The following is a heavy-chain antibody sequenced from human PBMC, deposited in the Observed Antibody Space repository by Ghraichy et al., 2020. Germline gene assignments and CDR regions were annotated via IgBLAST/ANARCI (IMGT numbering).Heavy chain of an antibody. D-gene: IGHD3-9*01. CDR3: ARLLKNYDILTGYRYYFDY. Sequence: SETLSLTCTVSGCSISSSSYYWGWIRQPPGKGLEWIGSIYYSGSTYYNPSLKSRVTISVDTSKNQFSLKLSSVTAADTAVYYCARLLKNYDILTGYRYYFDYWGQGTLVTVSS. V-gene: IGHV4-39*01. CDR1: GCSISSSSYY. J-gene: IGHJ4*02. CDR2: IYYSGST.